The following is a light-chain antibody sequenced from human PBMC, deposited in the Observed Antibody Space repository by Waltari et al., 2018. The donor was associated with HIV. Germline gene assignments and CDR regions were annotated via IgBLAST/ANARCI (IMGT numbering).Light chain of an antibody. CDR3: CSYAGSIPFV. V-gene: IGLV2-11*01. CDR1: NSHVGRSNY. Sequence: QSALTPPRSVSGSLGQSVTIPCTGTNSHVGRSNYVPWFQQHPGNAPKLMIYDVSKRPSGVPDRVSGSKSGNTASLTISGLQAEDEADYYCCSYAGSIPFVFGSGTKLTVL. CDR2: DVS. J-gene: IGLJ1*01.